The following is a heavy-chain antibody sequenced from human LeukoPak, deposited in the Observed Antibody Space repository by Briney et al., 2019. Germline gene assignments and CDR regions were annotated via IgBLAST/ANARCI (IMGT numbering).Heavy chain of an antibody. V-gene: IGHV4-31*03. Sequence: PSETLSLTCTVSGGSISSGGYYWSWIRQHPGKGLEWIGYIYYSGSTYYNPSLKSRVTISVDMSKNQFSLKLSSVTAADTAVYYCARAVDTDFFDYWGQGTLVAVSS. CDR3: ARAVDTDFFDY. D-gene: IGHD5-18*01. CDR2: IYYSGST. CDR1: GGSISSGGYY. J-gene: IGHJ4*02.